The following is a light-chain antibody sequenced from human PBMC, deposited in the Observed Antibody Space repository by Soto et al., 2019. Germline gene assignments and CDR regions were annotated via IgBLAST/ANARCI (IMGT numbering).Light chain of an antibody. CDR1: QSVSSTY. CDR3: QYYGSSSYT. Sequence: DIVLTQSPRPLSLSPGERATLSCRASQSVSSTYLAWYQQKPGQAPRILIFGASNRATGIPDRFSGSGSGTDFTLTISRLEPEDCAVYYCQYYGSSSYTFRQGTKLEIK. V-gene: IGKV3-20*01. J-gene: IGKJ2*01. CDR2: GAS.